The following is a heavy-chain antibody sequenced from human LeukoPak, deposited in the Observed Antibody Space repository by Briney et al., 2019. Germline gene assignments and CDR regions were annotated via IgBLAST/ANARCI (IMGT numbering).Heavy chain of an antibody. CDR1: GFTFSPYT. D-gene: IGHD1-26*01. Sequence: PGGSLRLSCVASGFTFSPYTMNWVRQAPGKGLEWVSSVSSRGTYINYADSVKGRFTISRDDSKNSLYLLMNSLRAEDTAVYYCARDRVVRATTGGYDAFDIWGQGTMVTVSS. CDR3: ARDRVVRATTGGYDAFDI. CDR2: VSSRGTYI. J-gene: IGHJ3*02. V-gene: IGHV3-21*01.